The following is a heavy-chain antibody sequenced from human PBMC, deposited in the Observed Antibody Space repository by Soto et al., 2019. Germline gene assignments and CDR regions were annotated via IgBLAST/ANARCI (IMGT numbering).Heavy chain of an antibody. Sequence: SETLSLTCTVSGGSISSGDYYWSWIRQPPGKGLEWIGYIYYSGSTNYNPSLKSRVTISVDTSKNQFSLKLSSVTAADTAVYYCARAGPKFSGYWVYYYGMDVSGQGTTVTVSS. D-gene: IGHD3-22*01. CDR2: IYYSGST. V-gene: IGHV4-61*08. J-gene: IGHJ6*02. CDR1: GGSISSGDYY. CDR3: ARAGPKFSGYWVYYYGMDV.